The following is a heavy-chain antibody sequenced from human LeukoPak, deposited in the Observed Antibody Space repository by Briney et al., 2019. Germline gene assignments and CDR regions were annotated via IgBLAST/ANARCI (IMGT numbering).Heavy chain of an antibody. CDR2: ISSSGSTI. D-gene: IGHD3-3*01. CDR3: ARDWFFWSGYYTDEEL. Sequence: PGGSLRVSCAASGFTFSSYEMNWVRQAPGKGLEWFSYISSSGSTIYYADSVKGRFTICRDNAKNSLYLQMNSVRAEDTAVYYCARDWFFWSGYYTDEELWGQGTLVTVSS. J-gene: IGHJ4*02. CDR1: GFTFSSYE. V-gene: IGHV3-48*03.